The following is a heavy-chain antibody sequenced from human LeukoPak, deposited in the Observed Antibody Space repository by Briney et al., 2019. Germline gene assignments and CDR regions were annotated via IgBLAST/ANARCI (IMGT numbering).Heavy chain of an antibody. J-gene: IGHJ5*02. CDR2: ISYDGSNK. D-gene: IGHD3-10*01. CDR1: GFTFSSYG. Sequence: GGSLRLSCAASGFTFSSYGMHWVRQAPGKGLEWVAVISYDGSNKYYADSVKGRFTISRDNSKNTLYLQMNSLRAEDTAVYYCAKETFRSGEGVWFDPWGQGTLVTVSS. V-gene: IGHV3-30*18. CDR3: AKETFRSGEGVWFDP.